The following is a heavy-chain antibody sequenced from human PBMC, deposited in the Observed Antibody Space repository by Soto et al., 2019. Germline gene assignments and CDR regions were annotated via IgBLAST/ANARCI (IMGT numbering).Heavy chain of an antibody. Sequence: LLESGGGLVQPGGSLRLSCAASGFTFTTYAMGWVRQAPGKGLEWVSSISGSGAGTFYADSVKGRFTISRDNAKKMVYLQMNGLRADDTALYYWAKEARTVAGNNVDSWGQGTLVTVSS. J-gene: IGHJ4*02. CDR2: ISGSGAGT. CDR3: AKEARTVAGNNVDS. V-gene: IGHV3-23*01. D-gene: IGHD6-19*01. CDR1: GFTFTTYA.